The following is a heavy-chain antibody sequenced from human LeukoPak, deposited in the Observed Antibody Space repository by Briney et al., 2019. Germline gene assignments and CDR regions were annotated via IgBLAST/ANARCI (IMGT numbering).Heavy chain of an antibody. Sequence: SETLSLTCTVSGGSISSYYWSWIRQPPGKGLEWIGYISYSGTTNYNPSLKSRVTISVAPSKNQFSLKLRSVTAPDTAVYYCARDRDNYFDYWGQGTLVTVSS. CDR1: GGSISSYY. D-gene: IGHD2-15*01. J-gene: IGHJ4*02. CDR3: ARDRDNYFDY. CDR2: ISYSGTT. V-gene: IGHV4-59*01.